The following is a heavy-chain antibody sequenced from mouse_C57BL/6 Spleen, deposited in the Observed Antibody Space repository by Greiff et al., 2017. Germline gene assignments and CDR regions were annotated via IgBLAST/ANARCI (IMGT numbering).Heavy chain of an antibody. CDR3: ARVQLYYFDY. D-gene: IGHD3-1*01. J-gene: IGHJ2*01. V-gene: IGHV5-9*01. CDR2: ISGGGGNT. CDR1: GFTFSSYT. Sequence: VESGGGLVKPGGSLKLSCAASGFTFSSYTMSWVRQTPEKRLEWVATISGGGGNTYYPDSVKGRFTISRDNAKNTLYLQMSSLRSEDTALYYCARVQLYYFDYWGQGTTLTVSS.